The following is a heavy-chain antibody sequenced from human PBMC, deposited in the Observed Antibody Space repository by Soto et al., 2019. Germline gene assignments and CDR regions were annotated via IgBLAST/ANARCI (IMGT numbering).Heavy chain of an antibody. CDR1: GYTFTSHD. J-gene: IGHJ4*02. CDR3: ARWDYGYYARFDY. V-gene: IGHV1-8*01. D-gene: IGHD4-17*01. Sequence: QVQLVQSGAEVKKSGASVTVSCKASGYTFTSHDINWVRQATGQGLEWMGWMNPNSGNTGYAQKFQGRVTITRNNSISTAYMELSSLRSEDTAVYYCARWDYGYYARFDYWGQGTLVTVSS. CDR2: MNPNSGNT.